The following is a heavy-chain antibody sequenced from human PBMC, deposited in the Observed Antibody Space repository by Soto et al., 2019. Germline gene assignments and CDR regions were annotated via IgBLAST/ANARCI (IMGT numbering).Heavy chain of an antibody. Sequence: GGSLRLSCAASGFSFSSYGMHSVRQAPGTGLVWVSRVDADGSGTTYGGSVKGRFSISRDNAKNTVSLQMNNLRAEDTAVYYCAGASGWKFDYWGLGVLVTGST. J-gene: IGHJ4*02. D-gene: IGHD1-1*01. CDR3: AGASGWKFDY. CDR1: GFSFSSYG. V-gene: IGHV3-74*01. CDR2: VDADGSGT.